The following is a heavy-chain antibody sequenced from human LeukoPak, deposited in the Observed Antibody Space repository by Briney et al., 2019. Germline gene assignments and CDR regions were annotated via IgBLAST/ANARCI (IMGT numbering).Heavy chain of an antibody. V-gene: IGHV4-4*07. CDR3: ARHGYTASHYFLDY. CDR2: IYTTGNT. D-gene: IGHD3-16*01. J-gene: IGHJ4*02. Sequence: SETLSLTCTVSSGSINSYYWGWVPQPAGRGLEWIGRIYTTGNTHYNPSLKSRLTMSIDTSRRQFSLNLTSVTAADTAIYYCARHGYTASHYFLDYWSQGTLVTVSS. CDR1: SGSINSYY.